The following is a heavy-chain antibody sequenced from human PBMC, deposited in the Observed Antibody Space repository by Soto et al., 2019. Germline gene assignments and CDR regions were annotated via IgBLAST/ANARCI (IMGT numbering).Heavy chain of an antibody. CDR2: IRAYNGNT. CDR1: GYTFTSYG. D-gene: IGHD3-10*01. CDR3: AREYGSGSRFDY. Sequence: QVQLGQSGAEVKKPGASVKVSCKASGYTFTSYGISWVRQAPGQGLERMGWIRAYNGNTNYAQTLQGRVTMTTDTSTNTAYMELRSLRSDDTAVYYCAREYGSGSRFDYWGQGTLVTVSS. V-gene: IGHV1-18*01. J-gene: IGHJ4*02.